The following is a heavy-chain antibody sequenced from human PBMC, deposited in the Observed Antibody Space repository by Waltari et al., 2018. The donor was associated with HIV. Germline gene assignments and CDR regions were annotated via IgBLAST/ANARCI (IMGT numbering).Heavy chain of an antibody. J-gene: IGHJ4*02. CDR1: GSSVRTHW. D-gene: IGHD3-9*01. Sequence: VQLLESGGGSIKSGGSLRLSCPAPGSSVRTHWWEWVRQGPGKGLVWLGHINSDGSTREYADAVKGRFVISRDNARNTVYLQVNSLRVEDTAVYYCARASHYFEFSTFDGDYYFDLWGRGTRVAVSS. CDR2: INSDGSTR. V-gene: IGHV3-74*01. CDR3: ARASHYFEFSTFDGDYYFDL.